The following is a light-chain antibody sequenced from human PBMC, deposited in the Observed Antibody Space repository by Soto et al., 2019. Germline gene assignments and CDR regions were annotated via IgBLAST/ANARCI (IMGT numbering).Light chain of an antibody. Sequence: ALTQPASVSGSPGQSITISCTGTSSDVGSYNLVSWYQQHPGKAPKLMIYEGSKRPSGVSNRFSGSKSGNTASLTISGLQAEDEADYYCCSYAGSSTPVVFGGGTKVTVL. CDR2: EGS. J-gene: IGLJ2*01. V-gene: IGLV2-23*01. CDR3: CSYAGSSTPVV. CDR1: SSDVGSYNL.